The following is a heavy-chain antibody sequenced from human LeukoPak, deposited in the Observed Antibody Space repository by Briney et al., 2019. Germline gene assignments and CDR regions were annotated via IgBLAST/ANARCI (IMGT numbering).Heavy chain of an antibody. CDR2: IYYCGST. CDR3: GRWYSSGWAFDY. CDR1: GGSISRYY. D-gene: IGHD6-19*01. J-gene: IGHJ4*02. V-gene: IGHV4-59*08. Sequence: PSETLSLTCTVSGGSISRYYWSWIRQPRSKGLGGVGYIYYCGSTNYNPSLNSRGTVSIDTSKHQFSLKLSSVTAADTAVYYCGRWYSSGWAFDYWGQGTLVTVSS.